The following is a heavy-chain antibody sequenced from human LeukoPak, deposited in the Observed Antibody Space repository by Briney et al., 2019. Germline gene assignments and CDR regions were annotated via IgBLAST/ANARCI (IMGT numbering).Heavy chain of an antibody. Sequence: PGRSLRLSCAASGFTFSSYAMHWVRQAPGKGLEWVAVISYDGSNKYYADSVKGRFTISRDNSKNTLYLQMNSPRAEDTAVYYCARDSVLLWFGSPGYWGQGTLVTVSS. D-gene: IGHD3-10*01. J-gene: IGHJ4*02. CDR2: ISYDGSNK. CDR1: GFTFSSYA. CDR3: ARDSVLLWFGSPGY. V-gene: IGHV3-30*04.